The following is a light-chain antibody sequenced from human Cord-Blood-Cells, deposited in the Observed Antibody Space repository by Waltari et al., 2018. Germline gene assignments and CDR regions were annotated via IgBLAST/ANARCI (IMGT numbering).Light chain of an antibody. J-gene: IGLJ3*02. CDR3: AAWDDSLSGWV. Sequence: QSVLTQPPSASGTPGQRVTISCSGISSNLGRNYVSCYQQLPGTAPKLLIYRNNQRPSGVPDRFSGSKSGTSASLAISGLRSEDEADYYCAAWDDSLSGWVFGGGTKLTVL. V-gene: IGLV1-47*01. CDR1: SSNLGRNY. CDR2: RNN.